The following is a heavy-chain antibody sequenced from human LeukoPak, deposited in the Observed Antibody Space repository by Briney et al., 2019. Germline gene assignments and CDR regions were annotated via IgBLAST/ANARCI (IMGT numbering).Heavy chain of an antibody. CDR1: GGSVSSSNYY. CDR2: IYYSGST. CDR3: ARAYRPNPPLY. V-gene: IGHV4-61*01. Sequence: SETLSLTCTVSGGSVSSSNYYWNWIRQPPGKGLEWIGYIYYSGSTDYNPSLKSRVTLSVDTSKNQFSLRLRSVTAADTAVYYCARAYRPNPPLYWGQGTLVTVSS. J-gene: IGHJ4*02. D-gene: IGHD1-14*01.